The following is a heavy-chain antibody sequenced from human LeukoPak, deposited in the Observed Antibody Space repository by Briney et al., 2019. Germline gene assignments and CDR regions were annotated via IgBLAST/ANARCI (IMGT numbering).Heavy chain of an antibody. CDR2: IYYSEST. Sequence: SETLPLTCSVSGGSISSYYWNWMRQPPGKGLEWIGYIYYSESTNYNPSLRSRVTISVDTSKNQFSLKLSSVTAADTAVYYCARHDILTGYGYMDVWGKGITVTVSS. CDR3: ARHDILTGYGYMDV. D-gene: IGHD3-9*01. V-gene: IGHV4-59*01. CDR1: GGSISSYY. J-gene: IGHJ6*03.